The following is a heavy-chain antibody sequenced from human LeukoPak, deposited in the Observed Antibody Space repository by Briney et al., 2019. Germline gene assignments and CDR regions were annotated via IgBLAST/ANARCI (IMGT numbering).Heavy chain of an antibody. J-gene: IGHJ4*02. D-gene: IGHD2-2*02. V-gene: IGHV1-69*05. CDR1: GGTFSSYA. CDR2: IIPIFGTA. Sequence: SVKVSCKASGGTFSSYAISWVRQAPGQGLEWMGGIIPIFGTANYAQKFQGRVTITTDESTSTAYMELSSLRSEDTAVYYCAVSGRCSSTSCYTLYFDYRGQGTLVTVSS. CDR3: AVSGRCSSTSCYTLYFDY.